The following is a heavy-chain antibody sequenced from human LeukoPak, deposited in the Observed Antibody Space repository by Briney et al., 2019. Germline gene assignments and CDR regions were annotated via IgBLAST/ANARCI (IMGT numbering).Heavy chain of an antibody. V-gene: IGHV4-61*02. CDR3: ARDDYGDSFQL. D-gene: IGHD4-17*01. CDR2: FYISGFT. CDR1: GESITSVHYY. J-gene: IGHJ1*01. Sequence: SETLSLTCTVSGESITSVHYYWGWIRQSPLKGLEWIGRFYISGFTNYNPSLKSRVTISLDRSRNQFFLNLTSVTAADTAVYYCARDDYGDSFQLWGQGTLVTVSS.